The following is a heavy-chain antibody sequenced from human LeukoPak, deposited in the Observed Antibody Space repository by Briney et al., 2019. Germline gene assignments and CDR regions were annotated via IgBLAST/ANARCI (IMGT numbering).Heavy chain of an antibody. V-gene: IGHV3-23*01. D-gene: IGHD6-13*01. Sequence: GGSLRLSCAASGFIFISNAINCVRQAPGKGREWVSVIIGNGGGDPTYYADSGTGRLTISRDNSKNKVYLKMHSLRAEDTDVYYCAKDIGPRIAAAGILWYFDLWGRGTLVTVSS. J-gene: IGHJ2*01. CDR3: AKDIGPRIAAAGILWYFDL. CDR2: IIGNGGGDPT. CDR1: GFIFISNA.